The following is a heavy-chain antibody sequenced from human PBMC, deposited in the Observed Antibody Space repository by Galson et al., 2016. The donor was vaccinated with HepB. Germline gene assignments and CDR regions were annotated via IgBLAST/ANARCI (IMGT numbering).Heavy chain of an antibody. Sequence: SLRLSCAASGFTFDDYAMHWVRQAPGKGLEWVSAIGWNSGYKAYVDSVKGRFTISRDNAKNSLYQQMTSLRAEDTALYYCAKGRGSGITAAVGNFWGQGTLVTVSS. CDR3: AKGRGSGITAAVGNF. D-gene: IGHD6-13*01. CDR1: GFTFDDYA. CDR2: IGWNSGYK. V-gene: IGHV3-9*01. J-gene: IGHJ4*02.